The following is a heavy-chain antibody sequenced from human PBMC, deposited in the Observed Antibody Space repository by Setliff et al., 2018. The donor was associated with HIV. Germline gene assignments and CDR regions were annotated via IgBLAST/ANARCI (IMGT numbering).Heavy chain of an antibody. Sequence: ASVKVSCKASGYTFTSYGISWVRQAPGQGLEWMGRINPNSGGTNYPQKFQGRVTMTRDTSISTAYMELSRLRSDDTAVYFCATKVYCTNGVCLDAFDIWGQGTMVTVS. CDR3: ATKVYCTNGVCLDAFDI. V-gene: IGHV1-2*06. CDR1: GYTFTSYG. J-gene: IGHJ3*02. D-gene: IGHD2-8*01. CDR2: INPNSGGT.